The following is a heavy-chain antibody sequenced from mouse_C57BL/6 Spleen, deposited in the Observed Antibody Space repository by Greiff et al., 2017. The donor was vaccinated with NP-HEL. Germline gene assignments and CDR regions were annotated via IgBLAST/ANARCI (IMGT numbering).Heavy chain of an antibody. CDR3: TTLTTVVAKGY. CDR1: GYTFTSYW. V-gene: IGHV1-5*01. CDR2: IYPGNSDT. J-gene: IGHJ2*01. D-gene: IGHD1-1*01. Sequence: EVQLQQSGTVLARPGASVKMSCKTSGYTFTSYWMHWVKQRPGQGLEWIGAIYPGNSDTSYNQKFKGKAKLTAVTSASTAYMELSSLTNEDSAVYYCTTLTTVVAKGYWGQGTTLTVSS.